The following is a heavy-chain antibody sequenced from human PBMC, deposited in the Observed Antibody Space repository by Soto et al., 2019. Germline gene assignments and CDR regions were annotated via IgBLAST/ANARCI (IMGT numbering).Heavy chain of an antibody. V-gene: IGHV3-53*01. CDR2: IYIDGRT. J-gene: IGHJ6*02. CDR1: GFSVISNY. D-gene: IGHD3-16*01. Sequence: PGGSLRLSCAASGFSVISNYMSWVRQAPGKGLEWVSIIYIDGRTYYADSVKGRFTISRDTSKNMLFLQINSLRAEDTAVYYCEREGADSCNGGNCYDYAMDVWGQGTTVTVSS. CDR3: EREGADSCNGGNCYDYAMDV.